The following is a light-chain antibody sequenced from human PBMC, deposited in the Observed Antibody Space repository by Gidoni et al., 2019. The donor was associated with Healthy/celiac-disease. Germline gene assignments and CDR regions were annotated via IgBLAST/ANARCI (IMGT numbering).Light chain of an antibody. CDR1: QSISSW. CDR2: KAS. CDR3: QQYNSYSS. V-gene: IGKV1-5*03. J-gene: IGKJ1*01. Sequence: DIQMTQSPSTLSASLGDIVTITCRASQSISSWLAWYQQKPRKAPKLLIYKASSLESGVPSRFSGSGSGTEFTLTISSLQPDDFATYCCQQYNSYSSFGQGTKVEIK.